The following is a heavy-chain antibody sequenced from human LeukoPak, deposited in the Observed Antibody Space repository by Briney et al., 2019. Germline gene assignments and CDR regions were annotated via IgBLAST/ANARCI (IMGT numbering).Heavy chain of an antibody. CDR2: SGSGGST. CDR1: GFSFSNYA. V-gene: IGHV3-23*01. CDR3: AKDYSSSF. J-gene: IGHJ4*02. Sequence: PGGSLRLSCAASGFSFSNYAMSWVRQAPGKGLEWVSTSGSGGSTYYADSVKGRFAISRDNSKNTLYLQMNSLRAEDTAVYYCAKDYSSSFWGQGTLVTVSS. D-gene: IGHD6-13*01.